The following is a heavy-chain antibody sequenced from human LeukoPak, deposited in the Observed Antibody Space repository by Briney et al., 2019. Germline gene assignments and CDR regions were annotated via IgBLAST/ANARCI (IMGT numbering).Heavy chain of an antibody. CDR3: AIMVSGSYVDAFDI. J-gene: IGHJ3*02. CDR2: IIPIFGTA. D-gene: IGHD1-26*01. CDR1: GGTFSSYA. V-gene: IGHV1-69*13. Sequence: ASVKVSCKASGGTFSSYAISWVRQAPGQGLEWMGGIIPIFGTANYAQKFQGRVTITADESTSTAYMELSSLRSEDTAVYYCAIMVSGSYVDAFDIWGQGTMVTVSS.